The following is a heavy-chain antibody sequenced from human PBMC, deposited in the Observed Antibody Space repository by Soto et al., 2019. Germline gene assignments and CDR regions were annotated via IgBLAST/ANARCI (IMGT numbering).Heavy chain of an antibody. V-gene: IGHV4-39*01. CDR3: VGLSTYSYTLDV. CDR2: IYYSGTT. J-gene: IGHJ6*02. D-gene: IGHD3-16*02. Sequence: SETLSLTCTVSGGPISRSTYYWGWIRQPPGKGLEWIGNIYYSGTTYYNPSLKSRVTISVDTSKNQFSLRVTSVTAAATPIYYCVGLSTYSYTLDVWGQGTTVTVSS. CDR1: GGPISRSTYY.